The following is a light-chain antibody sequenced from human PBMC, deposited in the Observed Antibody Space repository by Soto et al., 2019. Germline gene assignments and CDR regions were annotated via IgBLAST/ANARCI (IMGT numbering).Light chain of an antibody. V-gene: IGLV2-11*01. CDR2: DVS. CDR1: SNDVGGYNF. J-gene: IGLJ3*02. CDR3: CSYAATYTLWV. Sequence: QSALTQPRSVSGSPGQSVTISCTGTSNDVGGYNFVSWYQQYPGKAPKLVIYDVSKRPSGVPDRFSGSKSGNTASLTISGLQAEDEADYYCCSYAATYTLWVFGGGTKVTVL.